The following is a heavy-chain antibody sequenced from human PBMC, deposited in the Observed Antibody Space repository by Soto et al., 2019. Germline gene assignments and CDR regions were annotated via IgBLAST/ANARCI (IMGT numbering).Heavy chain of an antibody. CDR1: GGTFSSYA. J-gene: IGHJ4*02. CDR2: IIPIFDTT. Sequence: QVHLVQSGAEVKKPGSSVKVSCKASGGTFSSYAISWVRQAPGQGLEWMGRIIPIFDTTNYAQKFQGRVTITADESTSTAYMELSSLRSEDTAVYYCVGYYYNTSGYYYDYWGQGTLVTVSS. V-gene: IGHV1-69*18. D-gene: IGHD3-22*01. CDR3: VGYYYNTSGYYYDY.